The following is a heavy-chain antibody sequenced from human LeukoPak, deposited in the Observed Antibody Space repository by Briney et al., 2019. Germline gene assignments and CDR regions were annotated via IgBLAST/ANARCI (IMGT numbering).Heavy chain of an antibody. CDR1: GGSFSKFP. CDR2: IVPNSGTS. D-gene: IGHD3-10*01. CDR3: VSGEKRLDSDNYRAFDY. J-gene: IGHJ4*02. Sequence: SVTVSCKTSGGSFSKFPIAGVGPAPGRGLEWMGGIVPNSGTSNYAQRFRDRVRMVADESTGAVYPEVTSLRLDDTAIYFCVSGEKRLDSDNYRAFDYWGQGTLVTVSS. V-gene: IGHV1-69*01.